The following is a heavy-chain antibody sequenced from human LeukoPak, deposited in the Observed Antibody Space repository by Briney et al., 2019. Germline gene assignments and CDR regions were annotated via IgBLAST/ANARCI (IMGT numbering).Heavy chain of an antibody. Sequence: PSETLSLTCTVSGGDISSYYWSWIRQPPGKGLEWIGYMSHSGSTNYSPSLKSRVTISLDTSKNQFSLKLTSVTAADTAVYYCARGRTSFDYWGQGTLVTVSS. D-gene: IGHD4/OR15-4a*01. J-gene: IGHJ4*02. CDR3: ARGRTSFDY. V-gene: IGHV4-59*01. CDR2: MSHSGST. CDR1: GGDISSYY.